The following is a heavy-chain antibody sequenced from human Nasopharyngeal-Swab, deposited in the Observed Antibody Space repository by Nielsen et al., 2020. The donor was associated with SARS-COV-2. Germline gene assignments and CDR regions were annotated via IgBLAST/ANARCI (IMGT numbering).Heavy chain of an antibody. Sequence: GESLKISCAASGFTFSSYAMSWVRQAPGKGLEWVSGISGSSGSTYYADSVEGRFTISRDNAKNSLYLQVNSLRAEDTAVYYCARGFGSSSYAYFQHWGQGTLVTVSS. CDR1: GFTFSSYA. J-gene: IGHJ1*01. CDR2: ISGSSGST. V-gene: IGHV3-23*01. D-gene: IGHD6-6*01. CDR3: ARGFGSSSYAYFQH.